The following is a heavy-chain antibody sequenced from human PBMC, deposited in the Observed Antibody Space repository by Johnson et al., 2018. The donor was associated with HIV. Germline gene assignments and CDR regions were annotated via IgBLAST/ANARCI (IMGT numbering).Heavy chain of an antibody. CDR1: GFTFSSYY. CDR3: AREEEYSYGFGAFDI. J-gene: IGHJ3*02. V-gene: IGHV3-30-3*01. Sequence: QVQLVESGGGVVQPGRSLRLSCAASGFTFSSYYMHWVRQAPGKGLEWVALISYDGTNKYYAGSVKGRFTISRDNSKNTLSMQMNSLRAEDTAVYYCAREEEYSYGFGAFDIWGQGTMVTASS. CDR2: ISYDGTNK. D-gene: IGHD5-18*01.